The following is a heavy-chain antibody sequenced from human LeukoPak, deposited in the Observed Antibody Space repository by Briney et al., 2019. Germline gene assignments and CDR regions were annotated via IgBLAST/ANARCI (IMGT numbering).Heavy chain of an antibody. CDR1: GYTFTGYY. J-gene: IGHJ6*03. D-gene: IGHD3-16*01. V-gene: IGHV1-2*02. Sequence: ASVKVSCKASGYTFTGYYMHWVRQAPGQGLEWMGWINPNSGGTNYAQKFQGMVTMTRDTSISTAYMELSRLRSDDTAVYYCARGIMTGYYMDVWGKGTTVTVSS. CDR2: INPNSGGT. CDR3: ARGIMTGYYMDV.